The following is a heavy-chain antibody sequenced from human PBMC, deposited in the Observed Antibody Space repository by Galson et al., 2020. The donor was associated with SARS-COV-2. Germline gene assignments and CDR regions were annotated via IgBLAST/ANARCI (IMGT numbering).Heavy chain of an antibody. J-gene: IGHJ6*02. CDR3: ARIRGVPSGRYYGMDV. V-gene: IGHV2-70*01. D-gene: IGHD3-10*01. CDR1: GFSLSTSGMC. Sequence: SGPTLVKPTQTLTLTCTFSGFSLSTSGMCVSWIRQPPGKALEWLALIDWDDDKYYSTSLKTRLTISKDTSKNQVVLTMTNMDLVDTATYYCARIRGVPSGRYYGMDVWGQGTTVTVSS. CDR2: IDWDDDK.